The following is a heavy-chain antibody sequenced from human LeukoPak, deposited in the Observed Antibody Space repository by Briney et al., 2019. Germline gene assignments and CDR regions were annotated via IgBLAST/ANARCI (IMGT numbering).Heavy chain of an antibody. J-gene: IGHJ4*02. Sequence: SETLSLTCAVYGGSFSGYYWSWIRQPPGKGLEWIGEINHSGSTNYNPSLKSRVTISVDTSKNLFSLKLSSVTAADTAVYYCARGEGYYADYWGQGTLVTVSS. D-gene: IGHD3-10*01. CDR2: INHSGST. CDR1: GGSFSGYY. V-gene: IGHV4-34*01. CDR3: ARGEGYYADY.